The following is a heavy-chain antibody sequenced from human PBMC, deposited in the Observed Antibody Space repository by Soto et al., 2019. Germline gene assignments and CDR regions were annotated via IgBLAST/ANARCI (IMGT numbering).Heavy chain of an antibody. V-gene: IGHV4-30-2*01. CDR1: GGSISSGGYS. J-gene: IGHJ4*02. CDR3: ARNNYYDSSGYYSESFDY. D-gene: IGHD3-22*01. CDR2: IYHSGST. Sequence: QLQLQESGSGLVKPSQTLSLTCAVSGGSISSGGYSWSWIRQPPGKGLEWIGYIYHSGSTYYNPSLKSRVTISVDRSKNQFSLKLSSVTAADTAVYYCARNNYYDSSGYYSESFDYWGQGTLVTVSS.